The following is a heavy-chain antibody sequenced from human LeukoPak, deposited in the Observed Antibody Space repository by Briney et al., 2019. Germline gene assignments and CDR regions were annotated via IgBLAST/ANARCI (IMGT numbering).Heavy chain of an antibody. CDR2: ISGDETYT. Sequence: GGSLRLSCAASGFTFSSDFMHWIRQAPGEGLMWVSQISGDETYTNYADSVKGRFTISRDNAKNTLYLQMNSLRAEDTAIYYCVREDNAFNIWGQGTLVTVSS. CDR1: GFTFSSDF. CDR3: VREDNAFNI. V-gene: IGHV3-74*01. J-gene: IGHJ3*02.